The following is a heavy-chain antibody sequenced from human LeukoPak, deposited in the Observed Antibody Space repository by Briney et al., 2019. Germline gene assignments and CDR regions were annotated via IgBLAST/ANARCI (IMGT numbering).Heavy chain of an antibody. V-gene: IGHV3-23*01. CDR2: ISGGGSNT. CDR1: GFTFSSYA. Sequence: GGSLRLSXAASGFTFSSYAMSWVRQAPGKGLEWVSAISGGGSNTYYADSVKGRFTISRDNSENTLYLQMNSLRAEDTALYYCAKYGGYTGSGYFDYWGQGTLVTVSS. D-gene: IGHD2-2*02. CDR3: AKYGGYTGSGYFDY. J-gene: IGHJ4*02.